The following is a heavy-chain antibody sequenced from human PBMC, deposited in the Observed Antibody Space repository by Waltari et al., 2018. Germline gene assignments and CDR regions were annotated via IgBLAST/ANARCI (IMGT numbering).Heavy chain of an antibody. V-gene: IGHV3-66*02. J-gene: IGHJ4*02. Sequence: DVQLVESGGNLVHPGGSLRLSCAASGFSVSTTHMSWVRQAPGKGLDWVVIIYPAGSTDNADSVMGRFTISRDVSQNTVHLQMNNLRPEDTAVYYCARARDEDTAMVFFDHWGQGTLVSVSS. CDR2: IYPAGST. D-gene: IGHD5-18*01. CDR1: GFSVSTTH. CDR3: ARARDEDTAMVFFDH.